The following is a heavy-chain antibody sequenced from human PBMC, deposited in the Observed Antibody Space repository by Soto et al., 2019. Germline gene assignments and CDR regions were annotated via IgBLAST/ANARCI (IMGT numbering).Heavy chain of an antibody. V-gene: IGHV3-48*03. CDR3: ARDRGRDAFDI. J-gene: IGHJ3*02. Sequence: AXRLACACCGVDCSNCEMLWVRQAPGKGLEWVSYMSSSGTTRDSADSVKGRFSISRDNAKNSLYLQMNSLRAEDTALYYCARDRGRDAFDIWGQGTMVTVSS. CDR2: MSSSGTTR. CDR1: GVDCSNCE. D-gene: IGHD2-15*01.